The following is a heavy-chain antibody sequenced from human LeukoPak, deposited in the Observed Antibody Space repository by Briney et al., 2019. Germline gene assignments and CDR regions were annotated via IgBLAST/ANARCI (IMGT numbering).Heavy chain of an antibody. CDR3: ARRLAAAGGTYYFDY. D-gene: IGHD6-13*01. J-gene: IGHJ4*02. CDR2: IYPGDSDT. Sequence: GESLKISCKGSGYSFTSYRIGWVRQMPGKGLEWMGIIYPGDSDTRYSPSFQGQVTISADKSISTAYLQWSSLKASDTAMYYCARRLAAAGGTYYFDYWGQGTLVTVSS. V-gene: IGHV5-51*01. CDR1: GYSFTSYR.